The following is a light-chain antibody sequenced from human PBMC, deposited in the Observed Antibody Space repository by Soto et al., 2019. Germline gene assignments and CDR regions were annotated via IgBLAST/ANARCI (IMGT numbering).Light chain of an antibody. J-gene: IGLJ1*01. CDR2: EVS. CDR3: SSYTSSSTYV. V-gene: IGLV2-18*02. Sequence: QSALTQPPSVSGSPGQSVTFSCTGASSDVGSYNRVSWYQQFPATAPKLLIYEVSNRPSGIPDRFSGSKSGNTASLTISGLQAEDEADYYCSSYTSSSTYVFGTGTKVTV. CDR1: SSDVGSYNR.